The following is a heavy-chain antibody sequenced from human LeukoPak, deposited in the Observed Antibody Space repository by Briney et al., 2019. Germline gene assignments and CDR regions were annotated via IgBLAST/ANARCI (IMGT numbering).Heavy chain of an antibody. V-gene: IGHV5-51*01. D-gene: IGHD6-13*01. CDR3: ARHRTDSSSYYMDV. CDR2: IYPGDSDT. Sequence: GESLKISCTGSGYTFTNYWIGWVRQMPGKGLEWMGIIYPGDSDTRYSPSFQGQVTISADKSISTAYLQWSSLKASDTAMYYCARHRTDSSSYYMDVWGKGTTVTISS. CDR1: GYTFTNYW. J-gene: IGHJ6*03.